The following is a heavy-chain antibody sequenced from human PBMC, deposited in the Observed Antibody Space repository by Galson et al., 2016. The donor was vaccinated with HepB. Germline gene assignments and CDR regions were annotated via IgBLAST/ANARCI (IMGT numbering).Heavy chain of an antibody. CDR1: GYSISSYH. CDR2: IYYTGRP. D-gene: IGHD6-25*01. CDR3: ARDPQYSSAGNNAFDT. J-gene: IGHJ3*01. Sequence: SETLSLTCTVSGYSISSYHWSWIRLSPGQGLEWIGHIYYTGRPTYNPPLKSRVTISVDVSRKPFSLQLRSVTAADAAVYFCARDPQYSSAGNNAFDTWGQGTMVTVS. V-gene: IGHV4-59*01.